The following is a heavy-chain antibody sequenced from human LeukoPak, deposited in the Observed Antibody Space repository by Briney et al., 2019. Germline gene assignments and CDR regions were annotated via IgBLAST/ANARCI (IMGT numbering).Heavy chain of an antibody. J-gene: IGHJ4*02. CDR2: IYHSGST. D-gene: IGHD6-19*01. V-gene: IGHV4-38-2*02. CDR1: GYSISSGYY. Sequence: PSETLSPTCTVSGYSISSGYYWGWIRQPPGKGLEWIGSIYHSGSTYYNPSLKSRVTISGDTSKNRFSLKLSSVTAADTAVYYCARGRLAGIGYWGQGTLVTVSS. CDR3: ARGRLAGIGY.